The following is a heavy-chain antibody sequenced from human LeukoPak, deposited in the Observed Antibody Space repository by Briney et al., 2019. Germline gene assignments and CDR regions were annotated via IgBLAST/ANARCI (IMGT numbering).Heavy chain of an antibody. V-gene: IGHV1-8*01. Sequence: GASVKVSRKASGYTFTSYDINWVRQATGQGLEWMGWMNPNRGNKGYAQKFQGRVTMTRTTSISPAYMELSSLRSEDTAVYYCARVEGYCSSGSCYSDYWGQGTLVTVSS. CDR1: GYTFTSYD. CDR2: MNPNRGNK. J-gene: IGHJ4*02. CDR3: ARVEGYCSSGSCYSDY. D-gene: IGHD2-15*01.